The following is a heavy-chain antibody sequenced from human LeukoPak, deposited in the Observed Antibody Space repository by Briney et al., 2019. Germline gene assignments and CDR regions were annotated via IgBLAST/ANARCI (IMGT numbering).Heavy chain of an antibody. CDR3: ARDFRIVGASRNYYYYYMDV. CDR2: INPNSGGT. CDR1: GYTFTGYY. J-gene: IGHJ6*03. V-gene: IGHV1-2*02. Sequence: ASVKVSCKASGYTFTGYYMHWVRQAPGQGLEWMGWINPNSGGTNYAQKFQGRVTMTRDTSISTAYMELSRLRSDDTAVYYCARDFRIVGASRNYYYYYMDVWGKGTTVTVSS. D-gene: IGHD1-26*01.